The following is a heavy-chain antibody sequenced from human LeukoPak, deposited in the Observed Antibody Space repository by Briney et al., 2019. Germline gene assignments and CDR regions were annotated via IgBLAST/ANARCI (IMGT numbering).Heavy chain of an antibody. D-gene: IGHD2-15*01. CDR2: INHSGST. CDR1: GFTFSSYA. Sequence: GSLRLSCAASGFTFSSYAMSWIRQPPGKGLEWIGEINHSGSTNYNPSLKSRVTISVDTSKNQFSLKLSSVTAADTAVYYCARARRYCSGGSCPWLDYWGQGTLVTVSS. CDR3: ARARRYCSGGSCPWLDY. J-gene: IGHJ4*02. V-gene: IGHV4-34*01.